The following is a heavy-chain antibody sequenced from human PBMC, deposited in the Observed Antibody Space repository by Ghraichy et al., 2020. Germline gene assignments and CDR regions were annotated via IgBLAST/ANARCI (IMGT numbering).Heavy chain of an antibody. D-gene: IGHD4-17*01. CDR3: AKDRPSGALDY. CDR2: ISYDGSNK. J-gene: IGHJ4*02. CDR1: GFTFSSYG. V-gene: IGHV3-30*18. Sequence: LSLTCAASGFTFSSYGMHWVRQAPGKGLEWVAVISYDGSNKYYADSVKGRFTISRDNSKNTLYLQMNSLRAEDTAVYYCAKDRPSGALDYWGQGTLVTVSS.